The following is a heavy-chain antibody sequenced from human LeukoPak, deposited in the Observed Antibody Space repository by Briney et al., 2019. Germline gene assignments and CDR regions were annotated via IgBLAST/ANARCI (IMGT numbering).Heavy chain of an antibody. CDR3: ATDRDLYRASAFDI. Sequence: ASVKVSCKASGYTFTSYGISWVRQAPGQGLEWMGWISAYNGNTNYAQKLQGRVTMTEDTSTDTAYMELSSLRSEDTAVYYCATDRDLYRASAFDIWGQGTMVTVSS. J-gene: IGHJ3*02. CDR1: GYTFTSYG. CDR2: ISAYNGNT. D-gene: IGHD3-10*01. V-gene: IGHV1-18*01.